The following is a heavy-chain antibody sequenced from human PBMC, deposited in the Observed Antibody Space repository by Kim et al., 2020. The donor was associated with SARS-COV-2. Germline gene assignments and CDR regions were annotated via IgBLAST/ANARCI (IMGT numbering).Heavy chain of an antibody. V-gene: IGHV3-43*02. Sequence: GGSLRLSCAASGFTFDDYAMHWVRQAPGKGLEWVSLISGDGGSTYYADSVKGRFTISRDNSKNSLYLQMNSLRTEDTALYYCAKGLIGGSGYDLSVEKDYYYGMDVWGQGTTVTVSS. CDR1: GFTFDDYA. D-gene: IGHD5-12*01. J-gene: IGHJ6*02. CDR2: ISGDGGST. CDR3: AKGLIGGSGYDLSVEKDYYYGMDV.